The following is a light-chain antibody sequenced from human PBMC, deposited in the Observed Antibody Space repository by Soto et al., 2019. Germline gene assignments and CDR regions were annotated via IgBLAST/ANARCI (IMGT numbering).Light chain of an antibody. CDR2: DVR. Sequence: QSALTQPASVSGSPGQSITIYCTGTTSDIGGYNYVSWYQQHPGKAPKVMIYDVRNRPSGVSNRFSGSKSGITASLTISGLQAEDEADYYCSSYTSSTTLVFGTGTKLTVL. CDR3: SSYTSSTTLV. CDR1: TSDIGGYNY. J-gene: IGLJ1*01. V-gene: IGLV2-14*03.